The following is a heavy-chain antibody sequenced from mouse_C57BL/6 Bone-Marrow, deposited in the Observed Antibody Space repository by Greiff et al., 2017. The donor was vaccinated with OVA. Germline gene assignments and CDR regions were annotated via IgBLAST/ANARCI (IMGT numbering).Heavy chain of an antibody. D-gene: IGHD1-1*01. J-gene: IGHJ2*01. CDR1: GFTFSDYG. V-gene: IGHV5-17*01. Sequence: EVMLVESGGGLVKPGGSLKLSCAASGFTFSDYGMHWVRQAPEKGLEWVAYISSGSSTIYYADTVKGRFTISRDNAKNTLCLQMTSLRSEDTAMYYCARTYYGSADYWGQGTTLTVSS. CDR3: ARTYYGSADY. CDR2: ISSGSSTI.